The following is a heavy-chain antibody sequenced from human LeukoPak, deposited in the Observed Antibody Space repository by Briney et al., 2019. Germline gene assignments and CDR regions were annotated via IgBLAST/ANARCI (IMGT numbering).Heavy chain of an antibody. J-gene: IGHJ4*02. CDR2: ISSSSRDI. Sequence: KAGGSLSLSCAASGFTFSSYTMNWVRQAPGKGLEWVAAISSSSRDIFYADSVKGRFSISRDNTQNSLSLRMNSLRAEDTAVYYCVREAAATLFDYWGQGTLVTVSS. CDR1: GFTFSSYT. V-gene: IGHV3-21*01. D-gene: IGHD1-26*01. CDR3: VREAAATLFDY.